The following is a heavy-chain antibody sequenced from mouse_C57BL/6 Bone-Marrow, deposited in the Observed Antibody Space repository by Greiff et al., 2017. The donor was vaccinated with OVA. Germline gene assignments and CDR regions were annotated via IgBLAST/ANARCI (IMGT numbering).Heavy chain of an antibody. J-gene: IGHJ2*01. CDR2: IDPEDGDT. Sequence: VQLQQSGAELVRPGASVKLSCTASGFNIKDYYMHWVKQRPEQGLEWIGRIDPEDGDTEYAPKFQGKATMTADTSSNTAYLQLSSLTSEDTAVYFCARSHYDPYYFDYWGQGTTLTVSS. CDR3: ARSHYDPYYFDY. CDR1: GFNIKDYY. D-gene: IGHD2-4*01. V-gene: IGHV14-1*01.